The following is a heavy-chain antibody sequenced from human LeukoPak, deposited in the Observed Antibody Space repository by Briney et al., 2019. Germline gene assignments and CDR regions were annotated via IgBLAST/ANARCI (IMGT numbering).Heavy chain of an antibody. V-gene: IGHV3-30*03. CDR2: ISYDGSNK. CDR1: GFTFTSYV. Sequence: GGSLRLSCAASGFTFTSYVMHWVRQAPGKGLQWVALISYDGSNKYYADSVKGRFTISRDNSKSTLYLQMNSLRAEDTAVYYCARPRGAAAGTFGFDPWGQGTLVTVSS. CDR3: ARPRGAAAGTFGFDP. D-gene: IGHD6-13*01. J-gene: IGHJ5*02.